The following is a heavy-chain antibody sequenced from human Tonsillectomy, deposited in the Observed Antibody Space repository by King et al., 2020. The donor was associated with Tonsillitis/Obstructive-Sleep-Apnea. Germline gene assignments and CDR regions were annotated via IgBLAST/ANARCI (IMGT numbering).Heavy chain of an antibody. V-gene: IGHV1-3*01. Sequence: QLVQSGAEVKKPGASVKVSCKASGYTFTDYGIHWMRQAPGQRAEWMAWINPGNGNIKYSEKFQGRVTLTRDTSASTAYMELSSLRPEDTAVYYCAKGGRYTSGHSTLYFDSWGQGTLVSVSS. CDR1: GYTFTDYG. CDR2: INPGNGNI. D-gene: IGHD5-18*01. CDR3: AKGGRYTSGHSTLYFDS. J-gene: IGHJ4*02.